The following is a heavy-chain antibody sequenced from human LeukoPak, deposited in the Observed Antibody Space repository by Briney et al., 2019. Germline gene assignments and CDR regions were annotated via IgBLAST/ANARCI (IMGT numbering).Heavy chain of an antibody. CDR2: IYYSGST. Sequence: SQTLSLTCTVSGGSISSGGYYWSWIRQHPGKGLEWIGYIYYSGSTYYNPSLKNRVTISVDTSKNQFSLKLSSVTAADTAVYYCARCIAVAGRVYYYYYGMDVWGQGTTVTVSS. V-gene: IGHV4-31*03. D-gene: IGHD6-19*01. CDR3: ARCIAVAGRVYYYYYGMDV. J-gene: IGHJ6*02. CDR1: GGSISSGGYY.